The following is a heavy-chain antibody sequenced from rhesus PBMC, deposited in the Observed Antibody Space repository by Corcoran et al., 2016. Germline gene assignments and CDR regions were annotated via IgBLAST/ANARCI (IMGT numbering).Heavy chain of an antibody. CDR2: INTDTGNP. CDR3: AKIAGGITYGLDS. D-gene: IGHD1-26*01. V-gene: IGHV7-114*01. J-gene: IGHJ6*01. CDR1: GYTFTSYG. Sequence: QVELVQSGAEVKQPGASVKVSCKASGYTFTSYGMHWVRQAHGQRLEWMGLINTDTGNPTYAQGFKERFTFSMDTSVTTAYLQISRLKPEDTATYYCAKIAGGITYGLDSWGQGVVVAVFS.